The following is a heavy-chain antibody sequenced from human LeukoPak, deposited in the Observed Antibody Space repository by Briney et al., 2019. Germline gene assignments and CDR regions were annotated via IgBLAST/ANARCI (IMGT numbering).Heavy chain of an antibody. V-gene: IGHV3-30*02. Sequence: GGSLSLSCAASGFTFSSYGMHWVRQAPGKGLEGVAFIRYDGSNKYYADSVKGRFTISRDNSKNTLYLQMNSLRAEDPAVYYCARDFWSGYPNWFDPWGQGTLVTVSS. CDR3: ARDFWSGYPNWFDP. CDR1: GFTFSSYG. J-gene: IGHJ5*02. CDR2: IRYDGSNK. D-gene: IGHD3-3*01.